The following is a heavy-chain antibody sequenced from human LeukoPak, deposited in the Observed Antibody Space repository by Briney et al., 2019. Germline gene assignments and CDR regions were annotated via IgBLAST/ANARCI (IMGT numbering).Heavy chain of an antibody. CDR2: ISSNGGST. V-gene: IGHV3-64D*09. CDR1: GFTFSSYV. CDR3: VKDYYDSSGYYGDAFDI. D-gene: IGHD3-22*01. Sequence: HPGGSLRLSCSASGFTFSSYVMYWVRQAPGKGLEYVSTISSNGGSTYYADSVKGRFTISRDNSKNTLYLQMSSLGAEDTAVYYCVKDYYDSSGYYGDAFDIWGQGTMVTVSS. J-gene: IGHJ3*02.